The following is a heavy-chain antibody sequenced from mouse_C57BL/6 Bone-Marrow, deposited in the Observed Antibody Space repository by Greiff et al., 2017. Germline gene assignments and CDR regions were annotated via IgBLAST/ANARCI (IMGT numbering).Heavy chain of an antibody. V-gene: IGHV1-59*01. CDR2: IDPSDSYT. CDR1: GYTFTSYW. Sequence: QVQLQQPGAELVRPGTSVKLSCKASGYTFTSYWMHWVKQRPGQGLEWIGVIDPSDSYTNYNQKFKGKATLTVDTSSSTAYMQLSSLTSEDSAVYYCARAVVWLRRYWDYGVWGTGATVTVA. CDR3: ARAVVWLRRYWDYGV. J-gene: IGHJ1*03. D-gene: IGHD2-2*01.